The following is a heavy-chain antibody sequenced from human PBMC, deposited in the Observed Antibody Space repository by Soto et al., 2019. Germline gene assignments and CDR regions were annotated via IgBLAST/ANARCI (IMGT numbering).Heavy chain of an antibody. CDR3: ARDHLGWFDP. CDR1: GGSSSSYY. D-gene: IGHD7-27*01. Sequence: PAETLSLTCAVSGGSSSSYYWSWIRQPPGKGLEWIGYIYYSGSTNYNPSLKSRVTISVDTSKNQFSLKLSSVTAADTAVYYCARDHLGWFDPWGQGTLVTVSS. CDR2: IYYSGST. V-gene: IGHV4-59*01. J-gene: IGHJ5*02.